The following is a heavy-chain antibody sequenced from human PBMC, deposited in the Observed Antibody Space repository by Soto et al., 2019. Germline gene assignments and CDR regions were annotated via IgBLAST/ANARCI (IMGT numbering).Heavy chain of an antibody. V-gene: IGHV4-31*03. Sequence: KTSETLSLTCTVSGGSISSGGYYWSWIRQHPGKGLEWIGYIYYSGSTYYNPSLKSRVTISVDTSKNQFSLKLSSVTAADTAVYYCARFRKGSSSGLRWGQGTLVTVSS. D-gene: IGHD6-13*01. CDR2: IYYSGST. CDR3: ARFRKGSSSGLR. CDR1: GGSISSGGYY. J-gene: IGHJ4*02.